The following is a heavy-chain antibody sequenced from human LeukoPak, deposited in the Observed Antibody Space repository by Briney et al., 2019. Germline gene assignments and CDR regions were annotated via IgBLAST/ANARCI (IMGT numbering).Heavy chain of an antibody. J-gene: IGHJ5*02. Sequence: GESLKISCKGSGYSFTSYWIGWVRQMPGKGLEWMGIIYPGDSDTRYSPSLQGQVTISADKSISTAYLQWSSLKASDTAMYYCARRGTGYCSGGSCYWFDPWGQGTLVTVSS. D-gene: IGHD2-15*01. CDR2: IYPGDSDT. CDR3: ARRGTGYCSGGSCYWFDP. CDR1: GYSFTSYW. V-gene: IGHV5-51*01.